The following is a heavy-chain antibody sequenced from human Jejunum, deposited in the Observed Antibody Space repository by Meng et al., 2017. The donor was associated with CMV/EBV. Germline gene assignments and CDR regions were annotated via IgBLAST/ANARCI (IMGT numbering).Heavy chain of an antibody. J-gene: IGHJ5*02. V-gene: IGHV4-59*01. CDR3: ARVRGGFDP. CDR1: GGSNSGYL. CDR2: IYYTGGT. Sequence: SLTWTVSGGSNSGYLWGWIRQPPGKGLEWVGYIYYTGGTNYNPSLESRASIALDRSKSQISLKLTSVTAADTAVYYCARVRGGFDPWGQGTLVTVSS.